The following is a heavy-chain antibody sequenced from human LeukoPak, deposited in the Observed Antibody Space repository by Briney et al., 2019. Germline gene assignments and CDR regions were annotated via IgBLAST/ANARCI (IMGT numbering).Heavy chain of an antibody. CDR2: ISSSSSTI. J-gene: IGHJ4*02. V-gene: IGHV3-48*01. CDR3: ARDQEDDSSGYDPAEY. Sequence: GGSLRLSCAASGFTFSSYIMNWVRQAPGKGLEWVSYISSSSSTIYYADSVKGRFTISRDNAKNSLYLQMNSLRAEDTAVYYCARDQEDDSSGYDPAEYWGQGTLVTVSS. CDR1: GFTFSSYI. D-gene: IGHD3-22*01.